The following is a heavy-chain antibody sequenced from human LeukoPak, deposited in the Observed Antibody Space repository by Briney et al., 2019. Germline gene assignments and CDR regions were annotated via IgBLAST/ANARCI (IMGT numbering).Heavy chain of an antibody. CDR1: GGSISNDY. D-gene: IGHD1-26*01. V-gene: IGHV4-59*01. CDR3: ARSGNYRDSGSYYFDY. CDR2: IYYSGST. Sequence: TSETLSLTCTVSGGSISNDYWSWIRQPPGKGLECIGYIYYSGSTNYNPSLKSRVTISVDTSKNQFSLKLSSVTAADTAVYYCARSGNYRDSGSYYFDYWGQGTLVTVSS. J-gene: IGHJ4*02.